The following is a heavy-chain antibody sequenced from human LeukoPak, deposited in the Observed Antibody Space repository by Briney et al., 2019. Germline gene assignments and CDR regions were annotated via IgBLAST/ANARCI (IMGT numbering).Heavy chain of an antibody. J-gene: IGHJ5*02. D-gene: IGHD3-22*01. V-gene: IGHV4-34*01. CDR2: INHSGST. Sequence: SETLSLTCAVHGGSFSGYYWSWIRQPPGKGLEWIGEINHSGSTNYNPSLKSRVTISVDASKNQFSLKLSSVTAADTAVYYCATGYYYDSSGYSWGQGTLVTVSS. CDR1: GGSFSGYY. CDR3: ATGYYYDSSGYS.